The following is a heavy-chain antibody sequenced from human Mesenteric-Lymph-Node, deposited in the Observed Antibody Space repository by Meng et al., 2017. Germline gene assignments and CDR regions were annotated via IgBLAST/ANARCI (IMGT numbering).Heavy chain of an antibody. Sequence: SETLSLTCAVYGGSFSGYYWSWIRQPPGKGLEWIGEINHSGSTNYNPSLKSRVTISVDTSKNQFSLKLSSVTAADTAVYYCARGAWIEATFDKRWFDPWGQGTMVTVSS. J-gene: IGHJ5*01. CDR2: INHSGST. V-gene: IGHV4-34*01. CDR3: ARGAWIEATFDKRWFDP. CDR1: GGSFSGYY. D-gene: IGHD5-12*01.